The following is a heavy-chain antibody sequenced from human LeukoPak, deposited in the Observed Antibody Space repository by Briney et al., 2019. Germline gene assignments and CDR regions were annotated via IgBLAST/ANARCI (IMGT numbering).Heavy chain of an antibody. CDR2: IYYSGST. Sequence: GSLRLSCAASGFTFSGYAMSWVRQAPGKGLEWIGSIYYSGSTYYNPSLKSRVTISVDTSKNQFSLKLSSVTAADTAVYYCARDPRGYSGYRDYWGQGTLVTVSS. D-gene: IGHD5-12*01. CDR3: ARDPRGYSGYRDY. V-gene: IGHV4-38-2*02. CDR1: GFTFSGYA. J-gene: IGHJ4*02.